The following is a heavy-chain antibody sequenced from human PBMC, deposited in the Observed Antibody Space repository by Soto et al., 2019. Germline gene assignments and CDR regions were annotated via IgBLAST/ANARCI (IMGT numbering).Heavy chain of an antibody. V-gene: IGHV3-7*01. CDR1: GFTFSSYW. D-gene: IGHD3-10*01. J-gene: IGHJ4*02. CDR3: ARELMSLVYGSGFDY. Sequence: GGSLRLSCAASGFTFSSYWMSWVRQAPGKGLEWVANIKQDGSEKYYVDSVKGRFTISRDNAKNSLYLQMNSLRAEDTAVYYCARELMSLVYGSGFDYWGQGTLVTVSS. CDR2: IKQDGSEK.